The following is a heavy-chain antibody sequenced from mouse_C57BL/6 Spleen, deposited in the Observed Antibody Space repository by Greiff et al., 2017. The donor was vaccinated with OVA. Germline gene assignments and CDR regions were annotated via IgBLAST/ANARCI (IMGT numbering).Heavy chain of an antibody. J-gene: IGHJ2*01. CDR1: GYTFTNYW. CDR3: SRGDYFDY. CDR2: IYPGGGYT. V-gene: IGHV1-63*01. Sequence: QVQLKESGAELVRPGTSVKMSCKASGYTFTNYWIGWAKQRPGHGLEWIGDIYPGGGYTNYNEKFKGKATLTADKSSSTAYMQFSSLTSEDSAIYYCSRGDYFDYWGQGTTLTVSS.